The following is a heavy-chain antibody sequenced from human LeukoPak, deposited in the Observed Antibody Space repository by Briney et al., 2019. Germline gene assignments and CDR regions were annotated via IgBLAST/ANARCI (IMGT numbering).Heavy chain of an antibody. V-gene: IGHV1-46*01. CDR2: INPSGGSA. D-gene: IGHD4-17*01. CDR3: AREDYGDFLFDY. Sequence: ASVEVSCKASGYTFTSYYMHWVRQAPGQGLEWMGIINPSGGSASYTQKFQGRVTMTRDTSTSTVYMELSSLRSEDTAVYYCAREDYGDFLFDYWGQGTLVTVSS. J-gene: IGHJ4*02. CDR1: GYTFTSYY.